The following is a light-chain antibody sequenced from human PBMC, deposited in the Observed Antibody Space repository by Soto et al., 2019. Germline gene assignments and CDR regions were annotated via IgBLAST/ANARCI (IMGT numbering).Light chain of an antibody. Sequence: AIQLAQSPSCLSASAGGTVTFTRRASQGINSYLAWYQQKPGKAPKLLIYAASTLQSGVPSRFSGSGSGTDFTLTISCLQSEDFATYYCPQYYSYPLTFGGGTKVDIK. CDR3: PQYYSYPLT. CDR1: QGINSY. V-gene: IGKV1-8*01. J-gene: IGKJ4*01. CDR2: AAS.